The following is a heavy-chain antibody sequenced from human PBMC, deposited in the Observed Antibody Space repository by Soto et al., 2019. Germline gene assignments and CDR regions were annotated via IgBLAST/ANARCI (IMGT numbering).Heavy chain of an antibody. Sequence: SETLSLTCTVSGGSISSYHWSWIRQPPGKGLEWIGYIYYSGSTSYNPSLKSRVTISVDTSKNQFSLKLSSVTAADTAVYYCARTIFGVVRLDPWRQATLVTVSS. CDR1: GGSISSYH. CDR3: ARTIFGVVRLDP. J-gene: IGHJ5*02. CDR2: IYYSGST. D-gene: IGHD3-3*01. V-gene: IGHV4-59*08.